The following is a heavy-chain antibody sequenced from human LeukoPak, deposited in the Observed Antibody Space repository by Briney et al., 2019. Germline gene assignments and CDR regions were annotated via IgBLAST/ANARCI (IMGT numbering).Heavy chain of an antibody. V-gene: IGHV3-33*01. CDR2: IWYDGSNK. CDR1: GFTFSGFG. CDR3: ARGRGADYGGNSGYFDY. D-gene: IGHD4-23*01. Sequence: PGGSLRLSCAASGFTFSGFGMHWVRQAPGKGLEWVAVIWYDGSNKYYADSVKGRSTISRDNPKNTLYVQMNSLRAEDTAVYYCARGRGADYGGNSGYFDYWGQGTLVTVSS. J-gene: IGHJ4*02.